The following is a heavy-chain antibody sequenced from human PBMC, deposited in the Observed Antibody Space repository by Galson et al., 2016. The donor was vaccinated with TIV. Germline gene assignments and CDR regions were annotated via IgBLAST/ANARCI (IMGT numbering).Heavy chain of an antibody. CDR3: ARAVEDTNSNTRNWFDP. J-gene: IGHJ5*02. Sequence: SVKVSCKASGGTFSSYSTSWVRQAPGQGLEWMGRIVPILGMTNYAQKFQGRVTITADKSTSTAYMDLRSLRSEDTAMYYCARAVEDTNSNTRNWFDPWGKGTLVNDSS. CDR1: GGTFSSYS. D-gene: IGHD6-13*01. V-gene: IGHV1-69*02. CDR2: IVPILGMT.